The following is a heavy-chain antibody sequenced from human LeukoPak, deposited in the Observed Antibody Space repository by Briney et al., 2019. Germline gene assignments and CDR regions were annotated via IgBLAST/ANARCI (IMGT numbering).Heavy chain of an antibody. CDR3: ARWGTYASTSNWFDP. J-gene: IGHJ5*02. Sequence: SETLSLTCTVSGYSISSGYYWGWIRQPPGKGLEWIGIIYHSGRTDYNPSLKSRVTMSVDTSKNQFSLKLSSVTAADTAVYYCARWGTYASTSNWFDPWGQGTLVTVSS. CDR2: IYHSGRT. V-gene: IGHV4-38-2*02. CDR1: GYSISSGYY. D-gene: IGHD2-2*01.